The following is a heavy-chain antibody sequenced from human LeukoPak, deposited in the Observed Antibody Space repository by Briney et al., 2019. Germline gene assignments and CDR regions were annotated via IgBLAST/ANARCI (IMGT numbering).Heavy chain of an antibody. J-gene: IGHJ3*02. D-gene: IGHD1-14*01. CDR3: ARDLTHDAFDI. CDR1: GFTFSSYA. Sequence: TGGSLRLSCAASGFTFSSYAMSWVRQAPGKGLEWVSSISSSSSYIYYADSVKGRFTISRDNAKNSLYLQMNSLRAEDTAVYYCARDLTHDAFDIWGQGTMVTVSS. V-gene: IGHV3-21*01. CDR2: ISSSSSYI.